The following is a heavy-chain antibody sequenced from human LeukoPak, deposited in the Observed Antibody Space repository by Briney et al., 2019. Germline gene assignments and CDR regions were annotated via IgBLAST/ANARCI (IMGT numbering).Heavy chain of an antibody. CDR3: ARNPPYCSSTSCLGGWFDP. CDR2: IYPGDSDT. J-gene: IGHJ5*02. V-gene: IGHV5-51*01. CDR1: GYSFTSYW. D-gene: IGHD2-2*01. Sequence: GESLKISCKGSGYSFTSYWIGWVRQMPGKGLEWMGIIYPGDSDTRYSPSFQGQVTISADKSISTAYLQWSSLKAPDTAMYYCARNPPYCSSTSCLGGWFDPWGQGTLVTVSS.